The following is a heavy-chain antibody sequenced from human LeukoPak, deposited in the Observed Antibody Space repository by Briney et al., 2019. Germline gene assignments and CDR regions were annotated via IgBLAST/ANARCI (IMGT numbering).Heavy chain of an antibody. V-gene: IGHV3-21*01. CDR2: ISSSSSYI. Sequence: GSLRLSCAASGFTFSSYSMNWVRQAPGKGLEWVSSISSSSSYIYYADSVKGRFTISRDNAKNSLYLQMNSLRAEDTAVYYCARDYRGYCSSTSCYTDAFDIWGQGTMVPVSS. CDR1: GFTFSSYS. J-gene: IGHJ3*02. CDR3: ARDYRGYCSSTSCYTDAFDI. D-gene: IGHD2-2*02.